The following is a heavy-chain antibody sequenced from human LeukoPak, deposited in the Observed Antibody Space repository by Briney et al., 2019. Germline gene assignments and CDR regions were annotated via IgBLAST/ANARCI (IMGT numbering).Heavy chain of an antibody. CDR1: GGSFSGYY. Sequence: PSETLSVTCAVYGGSFSGYYWSWIRQPPGKGLEWLGEINHSGSTNYNPSLKSRVTISVDTSKNQFSLKLSSVTAADTAVYYCARVLVGCSGGSCYYYYGMDVWGQGTTVTVSS. CDR3: ARVLVGCSGGSCYYYYGMDV. V-gene: IGHV4-34*01. D-gene: IGHD2-15*01. J-gene: IGHJ6*02. CDR2: INHSGST.